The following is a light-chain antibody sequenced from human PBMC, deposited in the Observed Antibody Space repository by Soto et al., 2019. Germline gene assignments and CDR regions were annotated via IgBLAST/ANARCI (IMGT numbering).Light chain of an antibody. J-gene: IGLJ1*01. CDR1: SSDVGGYNY. Sequence: QSALTQPASVSGSPGQSITISCTGTSSDVGGYNYVSWYQQHPGKAPKLMIYEVSNRPSGVSNRFSGSKSGNTASLAISGLQAEDEADYYCSAYTSSKYVFGNGTKVIV. V-gene: IGLV2-14*01. CDR3: SAYTSSKYV. CDR2: EVS.